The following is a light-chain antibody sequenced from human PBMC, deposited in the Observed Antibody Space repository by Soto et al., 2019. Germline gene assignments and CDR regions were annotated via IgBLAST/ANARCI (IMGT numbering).Light chain of an antibody. CDR3: SSYAGSAYV. J-gene: IGLJ1*01. CDR1: SSDVGRDNY. Sequence: QSALTQPRSVSGSPGQSVTISCTGTSSDVGRDNYVSWYQQHPGKAPKLMIYEVNKRPSGVPDRFSGSKSGNTASLTVSGLEAEDEADYYCSSYAGSAYVFGTGTKLTVL. V-gene: IGLV2-11*01. CDR2: EVN.